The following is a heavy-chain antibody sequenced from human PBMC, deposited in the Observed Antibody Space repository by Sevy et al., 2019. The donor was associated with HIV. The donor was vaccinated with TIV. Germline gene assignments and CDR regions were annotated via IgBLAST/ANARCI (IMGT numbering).Heavy chain of an antibody. CDR1: GFPLSTYW. CDR2: VNQDGSVK. CDR3: ARGIGSSGGL. V-gene: IGHV3-74*01. J-gene: IGHJ4*02. Sequence: GGSLRLSCTCSGFPLSTYWMHWVRQIPGKGLDWVCHVNQDGSVKKYADSVRGRFTISRDNVKNTVFLYMNSLRTDDTALYYCARGIGSSGGLWGQGTLVTVSS. D-gene: IGHD6-6*01.